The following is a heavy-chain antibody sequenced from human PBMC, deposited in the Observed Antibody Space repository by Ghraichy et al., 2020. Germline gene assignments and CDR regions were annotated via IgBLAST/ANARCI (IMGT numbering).Heavy chain of an antibody. D-gene: IGHD1-26*01. CDR2: IKQDGSEK. CDR3: ARRDREWEPNDYYYYGMDV. Sequence: GGSLRLSCAASGLTFSSYWMSWVRQAPGKGLEWVANIKQDGSEKYYVDSVKGRFTISRDNAKNSLYLQMNSLRAEDTAVYYCARRDREWEPNDYYYYGMDVWGQGTTVTVSS. V-gene: IGHV3-7*01. CDR1: GLTFSSYW. J-gene: IGHJ6*02.